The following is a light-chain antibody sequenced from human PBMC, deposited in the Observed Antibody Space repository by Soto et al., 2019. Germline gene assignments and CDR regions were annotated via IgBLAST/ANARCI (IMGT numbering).Light chain of an antibody. Sequence: EIVMTQSPATLSVSPGDRATLSCRASQSVRNNLAWYQQKPGQAPRLLIYGASTRATGIAARFSGSGSGTEFTRTINSLQSEDFAVYFCQHYHNWPPWTFGQGTKVEFK. J-gene: IGKJ1*01. CDR1: QSVRNN. CDR3: QHYHNWPPWT. V-gene: IGKV3-15*01. CDR2: GAS.